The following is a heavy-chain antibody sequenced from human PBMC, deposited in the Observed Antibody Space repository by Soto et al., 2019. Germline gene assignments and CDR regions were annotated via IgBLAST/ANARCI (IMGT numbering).Heavy chain of an antibody. CDR2: INHSEDT. CDR3: ARGDCSSPTCYVNF. J-gene: IGHJ4*02. CDR1: GGSFSGYY. Sequence: PSETLSLTCAVYGGSFSGYYWSWIRQPPGKGLEWIGEINHSEDTHYNPSLKSRVTMSVDTSKNQFSLKLSSLTAADTAVYYCARGDCSSPTCYVNFWGQGTLVTSPQ. D-gene: IGHD2-2*01. V-gene: IGHV4-34*01.